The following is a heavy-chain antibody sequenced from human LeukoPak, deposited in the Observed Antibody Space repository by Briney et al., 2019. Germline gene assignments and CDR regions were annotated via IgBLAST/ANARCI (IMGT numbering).Heavy chain of an antibody. D-gene: IGHD2-15*01. Sequence: SETLSLTCTVSGGSISSSSYYWGWIRQPPGKGLEWIGSIYYSGSTYYNPSLKSRVTISVDTSKNQFSLKLSSVTAADTAVYSCARHPPLRWWYLLHPFDYWGQGTLVTVSS. V-gene: IGHV4-39*01. CDR2: IYYSGST. CDR1: GGSISSSSYY. J-gene: IGHJ4*02. CDR3: ARHPPLRWWYLLHPFDY.